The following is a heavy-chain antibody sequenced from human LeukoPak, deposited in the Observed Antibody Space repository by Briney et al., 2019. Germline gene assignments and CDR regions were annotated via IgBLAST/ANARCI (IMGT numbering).Heavy chain of an antibody. J-gene: IGHJ6*04. CDR2: INAGNGNT. Sequence: ASVKVSCKASGYTFTSYAMHWVRQAPGQRLEWMGWINAGNGNTKYTQKFQGRVTITRDTSASTAYMELSSLRSEDTAVYYCARDHCSSTSCYTGYYYYGMDVRGKGTTVTVSS. CDR1: GYTFTSYA. V-gene: IGHV1-3*01. D-gene: IGHD2-2*02. CDR3: ARDHCSSTSCYTGYYYYGMDV.